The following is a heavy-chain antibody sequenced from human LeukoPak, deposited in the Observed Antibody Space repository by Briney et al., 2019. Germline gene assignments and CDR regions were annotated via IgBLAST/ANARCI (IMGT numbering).Heavy chain of an antibody. CDR1: GFTFSSYA. J-gene: IGHJ4*02. CDR2: TSGSGVNS. CDR3: AKEYSCYDFDY. D-gene: IGHD5-12*01. V-gene: IGHV3-23*01. Sequence: GGSLRLSCAASGFTFSSYAMSWVRQAPAKGLEGVAATSGSGVNSYYTDPVRGRFTISRDNSQNTLYLQMDSRRAEDTALYYCAKEYSCYDFDYWGQGTLVTVSS.